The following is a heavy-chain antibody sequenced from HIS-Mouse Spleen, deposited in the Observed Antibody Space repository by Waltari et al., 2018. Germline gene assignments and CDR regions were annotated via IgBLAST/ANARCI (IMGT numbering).Heavy chain of an antibody. CDR2: IYHSGST. V-gene: IGHV4-38-2*02. Sequence: QVQLQESGPGLVKPSETLSLTCTVSGYSISSGYYWGWIRQPPGKGLEWIGSIYHSGSTYYNPSLKSRVTISVDTSKNQFSLKLSSVTAADTAVYYCARRNWGGTFDIWGQGTMVTVSS. D-gene: IGHD7-27*01. J-gene: IGHJ3*02. CDR1: GYSISSGYY. CDR3: ARRNWGGTFDI.